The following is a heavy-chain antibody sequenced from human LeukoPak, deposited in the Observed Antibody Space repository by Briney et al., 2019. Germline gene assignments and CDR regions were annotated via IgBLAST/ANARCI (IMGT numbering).Heavy chain of an antibody. J-gene: IGHJ6*02. CDR1: GFTFSSYW. V-gene: IGHV3-7*01. CDR3: ARDPTYYDFWSGYANYGMDV. D-gene: IGHD3-3*01. Sequence: GSLRLSCVASGFTFSSYWMSWVRQAPGKGLEWVANIKQDGSEKYYVDSVKGRFTISRDNAKNSLYLQMNSLRAEDTAVYYCARDPTYYDFWSGYANYGMDVWGQGTTVTVSS. CDR2: IKQDGSEK.